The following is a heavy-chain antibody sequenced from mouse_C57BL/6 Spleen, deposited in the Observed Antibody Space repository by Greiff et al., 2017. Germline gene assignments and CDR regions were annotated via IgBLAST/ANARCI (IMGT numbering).Heavy chain of an antibody. Sequence: VQLQQSGAELAKPGASVKLSCKASGYTFTSYWMHWVKQRPGQGLEWIGYINPSSGYTKYNQKFKDKATLTADKSASTAYMQLSSLTYEDSAVYYCARSGTGWSNDFDYWGQGTTLTVSS. CDR3: ARSGTGWSNDFDY. D-gene: IGHD4-1*01. J-gene: IGHJ2*01. V-gene: IGHV1-7*01. CDR2: INPSSGYT. CDR1: GYTFTSYW.